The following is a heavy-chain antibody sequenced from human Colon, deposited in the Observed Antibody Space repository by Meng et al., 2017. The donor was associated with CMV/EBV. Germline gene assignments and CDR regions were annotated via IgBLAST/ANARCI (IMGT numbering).Heavy chain of an antibody. CDR2: IIWNGATT. D-gene: IGHD3-3*01. CDR3: ARVTAIFGVVIVGMDV. CDR1: GFTFDDYA. V-gene: IGHV3-20*04. Sequence: GESLKISCAASGFTFDDYAMSWVRQPPGKGLEWVSGIIWNGATTAYAESVKGRFTVSRDNAKSSLSLQMNSLRAEDTAVYYCARVTAIFGVVIVGMDVWGQGTTVTVSS. J-gene: IGHJ6*02.